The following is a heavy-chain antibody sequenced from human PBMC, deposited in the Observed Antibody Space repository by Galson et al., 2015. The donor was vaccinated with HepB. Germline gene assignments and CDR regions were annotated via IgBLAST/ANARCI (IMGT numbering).Heavy chain of an antibody. CDR1: NFGLKNYA. V-gene: IGHV3-23*01. D-gene: IGHD5-24*01. J-gene: IGHJ4*02. Sequence: SLGLSCACSNFGLKNYAMTWVRQAPGKGLEWVSSMSGSGETTYSAQSVQGRFTISRDNSKNTLYLQMDKLRVEDTATYFCVREEMATITSVFQNWGQGVLVVVSS. CDR2: MSGSGETT. CDR3: VREEMATITSVFQN.